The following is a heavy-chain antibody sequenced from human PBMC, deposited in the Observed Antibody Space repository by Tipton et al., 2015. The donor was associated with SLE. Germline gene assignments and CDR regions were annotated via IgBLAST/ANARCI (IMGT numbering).Heavy chain of an antibody. CDR3: ARAVGDTSGYLDY. CDR1: GGSISSSSYY. V-gene: IGHV4-39*07. Sequence: TLSLTCIVSGGSISSSSYYWGWIRQPPGKGLEWIGSIYYSGSTYYNPSLKSRVTISVDTSKNQFSLKLSSVTAADTAVYYCARAVGDTSGYLDYWGLGTLVTVSS. D-gene: IGHD3-22*01. J-gene: IGHJ4*02. CDR2: IYYSGST.